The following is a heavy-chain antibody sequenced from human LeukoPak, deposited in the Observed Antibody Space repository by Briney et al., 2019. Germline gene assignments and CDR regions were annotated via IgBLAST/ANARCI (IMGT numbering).Heavy chain of an antibody. CDR3: ARALILYGDYTSGFDY. CDR1: GLTVNNNY. D-gene: IGHD4-17*01. Sequence: GGSLRLSCAASGLTVNNNYMSWVRQAPGKGLEWVSVIYSGGSTYYADSVKGRFTISRDNSKNTLYLQMNSLRAEDTAVYYCARALILYGDYTSGFDYWGQGTLVTVSS. CDR2: IYSGGST. J-gene: IGHJ4*02. V-gene: IGHV3-53*01.